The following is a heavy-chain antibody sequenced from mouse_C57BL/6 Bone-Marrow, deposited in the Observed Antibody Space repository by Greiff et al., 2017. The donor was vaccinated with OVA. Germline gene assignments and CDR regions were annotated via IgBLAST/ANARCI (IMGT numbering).Heavy chain of an antibody. CDR2: INPNNGGT. V-gene: IGHV1-26*01. Sequence: VQLKQSGPELVKPGASVKISCKASGYTFTDYYMNWVKQSHGKSLEWIGDINPNNGGTSYNQKFKGKATLTVDKSSSTAYMELRSLTSEDSAVYYCARGPTGFAYWGQGTLVTVSA. J-gene: IGHJ3*01. CDR3: ARGPTGFAY. CDR1: GYTFTDYY.